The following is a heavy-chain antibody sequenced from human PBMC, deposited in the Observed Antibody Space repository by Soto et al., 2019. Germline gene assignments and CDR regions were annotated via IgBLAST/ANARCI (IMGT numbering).Heavy chain of an antibody. D-gene: IGHD1-26*01. CDR3: ASDYTGGRYSRAGVALTY. Sequence: QVQLVESGGGVVQPGRSLRLSCAASGFTFSSYALHWVRQAPGKGLEWVAVISYDGSNKYYADSVKGRFTISRDNSKNALYLEMHSLRDEDTAVDYCASDYTGGRYSRAGVALTYWGQGTLVTVSS. V-gene: IGHV3-30-3*01. J-gene: IGHJ4*02. CDR2: ISYDGSNK. CDR1: GFTFSSYA.